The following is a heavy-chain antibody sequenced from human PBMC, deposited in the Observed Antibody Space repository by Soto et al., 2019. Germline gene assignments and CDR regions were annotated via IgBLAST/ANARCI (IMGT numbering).Heavy chain of an antibody. CDR1: GYTFADYY. CDR3: ARGDFYHSGTWESGPFDS. J-gene: IGHJ4*02. V-gene: IGHV1-2*02. D-gene: IGHD3-10*01. CDR2: IYPHSGGT. Sequence: QVQLMQSRAEVKKPGASVKVSCRASGYTFADYYLHWVRQAPGQGLEWMGWIYPHSGGTNYAQHFQGRVTMTRDASISTAYMELSGLKSDDTAVFYCARGDFYHSGTWESGPFDSWGQGTLVTVSS.